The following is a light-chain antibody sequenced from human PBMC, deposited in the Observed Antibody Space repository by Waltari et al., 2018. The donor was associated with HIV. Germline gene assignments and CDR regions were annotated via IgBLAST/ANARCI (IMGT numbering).Light chain of an antibody. Sequence: QSVLTQPPSVSGAPGQRVTISCTGSSSNIGAGYDVHWYQQLPGTAPKLLIYDNINRPSGVPDRFSGSKSGTSASLAITGLQAEDEADYYCQSYDSSLRVFGGGTKLTVL. CDR3: QSYDSSLRV. V-gene: IGLV1-40*01. J-gene: IGLJ3*02. CDR1: SSNIGAGYD. CDR2: DNI.